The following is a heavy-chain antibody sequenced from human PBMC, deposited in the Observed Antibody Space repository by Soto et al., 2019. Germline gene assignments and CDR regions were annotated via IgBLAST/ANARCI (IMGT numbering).Heavy chain of an antibody. CDR1: GGSISSSSYY. V-gene: IGHV4-39*01. D-gene: IGHD3-16*02. CDR2: IYYSGST. CDR3: ARHDFYDYVWGSYRYTGAFDI. J-gene: IGHJ3*02. Sequence: QLQLQESGPGLVKPSETLSLTCTVSGGSISSSSYYWGWIRQPPGKGLEWIGSIYYSGSTYYNPSLKSRATTSVDTSKNHFPLKLSSVTAADTAVYYCARHDFYDYVWGSYRYTGAFDIWGQGTMVTVSS.